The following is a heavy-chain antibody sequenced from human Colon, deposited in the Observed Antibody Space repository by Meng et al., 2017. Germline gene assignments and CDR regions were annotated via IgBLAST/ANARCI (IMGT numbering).Heavy chain of an antibody. CDR2: MNPKNGDT. CDR3: ARGGIVAVTKLLLF. Sequence: ASVKVSCKASGYTFTHSYMHWVRQAPGQGLEWMGWMNPKNGDTNYAQKFQGRVTMTGDTSINTAYMEVSRLTSDDTAVYYCARGGIVAVTKLLLFWGQGTLVTVSS. D-gene: IGHD6-13*01. J-gene: IGHJ4*02. V-gene: IGHV1-2*02. CDR1: GYTFTHSY.